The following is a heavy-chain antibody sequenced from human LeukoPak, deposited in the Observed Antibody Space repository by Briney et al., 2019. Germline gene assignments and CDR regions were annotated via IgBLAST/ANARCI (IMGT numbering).Heavy chain of an antibody. J-gene: IGHJ4*02. Sequence: GGSLRLSCAASGFTFSSYSMNWVRQAPGKGLEWVAVISYDGSNKYYADSVKGRFTISRDNSKNTLYLQMNSLRAEDTAVYYCAKERRFLEWLSSTIDYWGQGTLVTVSS. CDR3: AKERRFLEWLSSTIDY. V-gene: IGHV3-30*18. CDR1: GFTFSSYS. CDR2: ISYDGSNK. D-gene: IGHD3-3*01.